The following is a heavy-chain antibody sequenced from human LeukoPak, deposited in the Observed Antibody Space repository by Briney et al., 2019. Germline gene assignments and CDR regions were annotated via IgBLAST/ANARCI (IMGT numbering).Heavy chain of an antibody. CDR1: GYSFTSYW. J-gene: IGHJ4*02. Sequence: GDSLKISCKGSGYSFTSYWIGWVRQMPGKGLEWMGIIYPGDSDTRYSPSFQGQVTISADKSISTAYLQWSSLKASDTAMYYCARGGTYYDFWSGDETPYYFDYWGQGTLVTVSS. CDR2: IYPGDSDT. CDR3: ARGGTYYDFWSGDETPYYFDY. V-gene: IGHV5-51*01. D-gene: IGHD3-3*01.